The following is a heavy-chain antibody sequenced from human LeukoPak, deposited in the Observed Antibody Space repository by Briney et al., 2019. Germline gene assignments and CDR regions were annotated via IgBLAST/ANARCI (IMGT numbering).Heavy chain of an antibody. CDR2: ISSSSSTI. Sequence: GGSLRLSCAASGFTFDDYGMSWVRQAPGKGLEWVSYISSSSSTIYYADSVKGRFSISRDNAKNSLCLQMNSLRAEDTAVYYCARDMYYYDSSGYYVVPYFDYWGQGTLVTVSS. CDR3: ARDMYYYDSSGYYVVPYFDY. V-gene: IGHV3-48*01. CDR1: GFTFDDYG. D-gene: IGHD3-22*01. J-gene: IGHJ4*02.